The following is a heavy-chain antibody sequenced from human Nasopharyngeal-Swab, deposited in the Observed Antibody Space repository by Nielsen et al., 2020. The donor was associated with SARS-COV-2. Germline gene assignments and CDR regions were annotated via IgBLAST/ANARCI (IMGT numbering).Heavy chain of an antibody. D-gene: IGHD3-22*01. CDR2: ISGSGGST. CDR1: GFTFSSYA. J-gene: IGHJ4*02. CDR3: AKEGGPTTIVVVIPYYFDY. Sequence: GESLKISCAASGFTFSSYAMSWVRQAPGKGLEWVSGISGSGGSTYYADSVKGRFTISRDNSKNTLYLQMNSLRAEDKAVYYCAKEGGPTTIVVVIPYYFDYWGQGTLVTVSS. V-gene: IGHV3-23*01.